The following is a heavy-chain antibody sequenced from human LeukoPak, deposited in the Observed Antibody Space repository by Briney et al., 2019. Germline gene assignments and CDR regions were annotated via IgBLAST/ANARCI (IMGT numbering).Heavy chain of an antibody. V-gene: IGHV3-21*01. D-gene: IGHD3-16*01. Sequence: PGGSLRLSCAASGFAFSSYSMNWVRQAPGKGLEWVSSISSSSSYIYYAGSVKGRFTISRDNAKDSLYLQMNSLRAEDTAVYYCARDSSVCFDYWGQGTLVTVSS. CDR3: ARDSSVCFDY. J-gene: IGHJ4*02. CDR1: GFAFSSYS. CDR2: ISSSSSYI.